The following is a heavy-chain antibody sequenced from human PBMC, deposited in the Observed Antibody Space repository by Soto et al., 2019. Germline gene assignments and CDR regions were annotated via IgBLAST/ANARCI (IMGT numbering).Heavy chain of an antibody. CDR1: GGTFSSYA. CDR2: IIPIFGTA. Sequence: SVKVSCKASGGTFSSYAISWVRQAPGQGLEWMGGIIPIFGTANYAQKFQGRVTITADKSTSTAYMELSSLRSEDTAVCYCARVSVAAYYYGMDVWGQGTTVTVS. CDR3: ARVSVAAYYYGMDV. J-gene: IGHJ6*02. D-gene: IGHD2-15*01. V-gene: IGHV1-69*06.